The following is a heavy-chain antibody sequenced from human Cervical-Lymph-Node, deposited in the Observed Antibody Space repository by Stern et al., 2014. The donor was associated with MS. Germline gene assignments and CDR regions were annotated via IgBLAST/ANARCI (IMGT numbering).Heavy chain of an antibody. Sequence: EVQLVESGGGLVQPGGSLRLSCAASAFTFSSYGMNWVRQAPGKGLEWVSYISSSSSTLYYADSVKGRFTISRDNAKNSLYLQMDSLRDEDTAVYYCARLYSSTWYFDYWGQGTLVAVSS. J-gene: IGHJ4*02. V-gene: IGHV3-48*02. CDR2: ISSSSSTL. CDR3: ARLYSSTWYFDY. D-gene: IGHD6-13*01. CDR1: AFTFSSYG.